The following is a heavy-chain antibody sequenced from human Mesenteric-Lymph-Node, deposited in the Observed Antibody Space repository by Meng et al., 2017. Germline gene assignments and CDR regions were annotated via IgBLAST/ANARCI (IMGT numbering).Heavy chain of an antibody. J-gene: IGHJ4*02. D-gene: IGHD2-21*01. V-gene: IGHV4-30-4*01. Sequence: QVHLQRWGAGPLKPSETLSLTCTVSGGSMSSGNYYWSWIRQPPGKGLEWIGYIHHSGSAYYNPSLKSRVSISVDTSKNQFSLNLNSMTAADTAVYYCASFDHIPRRNYFDYWGQGTLVTVSS. CDR3: ASFDHIPRRNYFDY. CDR2: IHHSGSA. CDR1: GGSMSSGNYY.